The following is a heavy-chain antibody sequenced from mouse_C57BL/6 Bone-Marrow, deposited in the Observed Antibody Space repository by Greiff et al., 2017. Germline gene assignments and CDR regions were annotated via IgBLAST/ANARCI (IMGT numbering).Heavy chain of an antibody. CDR1: GYTFTSYG. Sequence: VQLQQSGAELARPGASVKLSCKASGYTFTSYGISWVKQRTGQGLEWIGEIYPRSGNTYYNEKFKGKATLTADKSSSTAYMELRSLTSEDSAVYFCARGAGTRAYWGQGTLVTVSA. V-gene: IGHV1-81*01. CDR2: IYPRSGNT. J-gene: IGHJ3*01. D-gene: IGHD3-3*01. CDR3: ARGAGTRAY.